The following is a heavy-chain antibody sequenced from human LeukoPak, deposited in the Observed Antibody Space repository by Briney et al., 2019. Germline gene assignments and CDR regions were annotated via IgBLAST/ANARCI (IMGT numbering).Heavy chain of an antibody. CDR1: GGTFSSYA. Sequence: ASVKVSCKASGGTFSSYAISWVRQAPGQGLEWLGRIIPILGIANSSQKFPGRGPITAENSTSRAYMELSSLRSEDTAVYYCAVGATINSDYWGQGTLVTVSS. D-gene: IGHD1-26*01. CDR3: AVGATINSDY. V-gene: IGHV1-69*04. CDR2: IIPILGIA. J-gene: IGHJ4*02.